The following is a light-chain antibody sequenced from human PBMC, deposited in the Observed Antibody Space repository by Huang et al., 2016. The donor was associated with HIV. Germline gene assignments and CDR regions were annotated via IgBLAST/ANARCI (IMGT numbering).Light chain of an antibody. V-gene: IGKV2-30*01. CDR1: QSLIYTDGDTY. Sequence: DVVMTQFPLSLPVTLGQPVSISCNSSQSLIYTDGDTYLNWFHQRPGQSPRRLIYKVSNRDTGVPDRFSGSGSGNDFTLKIRRVEAEDVGVYYCMQGRHWPLTFGGGTKVEIK. CDR2: KVS. J-gene: IGKJ4*01. CDR3: MQGRHWPLT.